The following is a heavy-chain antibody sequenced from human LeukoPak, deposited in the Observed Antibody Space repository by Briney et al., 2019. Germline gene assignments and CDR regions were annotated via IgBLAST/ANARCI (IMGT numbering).Heavy chain of an antibody. CDR3: ARRRPVGSGRTNWFDP. CDR1: GGSFSGCY. CDR2: INHSGST. D-gene: IGHD3-10*01. J-gene: IGHJ5*02. V-gene: IGHV4-34*01. Sequence: SETLSLTCAVYGGSFSGCYWSWIRQPPGKGLEWIVEINHSGSTNYNPSLKSRVTISVDTSKNQFSLKLSSVTAADTAVYYCARRRPVGSGRTNWFDPWGQGTLVTVSS.